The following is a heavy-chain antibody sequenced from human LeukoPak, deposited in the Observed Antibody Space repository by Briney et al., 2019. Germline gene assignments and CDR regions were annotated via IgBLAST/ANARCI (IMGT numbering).Heavy chain of an antibody. Sequence: GGSLRLSCAASGFTFSSYGMHWVRQAPGKGLEWVAVISYDGSNKYYADSVKGRFTISRDNSKNTLYLQMNSLRAEDTAVYYCATDILPGDYWGQGTLVTVSS. CDR1: GFTFSSYG. D-gene: IGHD3-9*01. CDR2: ISYDGSNK. J-gene: IGHJ4*02. V-gene: IGHV3-30*03. CDR3: ATDILPGDY.